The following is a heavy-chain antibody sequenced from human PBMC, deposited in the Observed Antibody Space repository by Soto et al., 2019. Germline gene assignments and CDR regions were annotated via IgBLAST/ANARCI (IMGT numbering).Heavy chain of an antibody. V-gene: IGHV3-23*01. CDR3: AKDKYTDAVRRVWFFDV. Sequence: QLLESGGGLVKPGGSLRLSCSASGFTFNKYAMSWVRQAPGKGLEWVSSISSNGMTTDYADSVKGRFTISRDNTRNTLSLQLDSLRGDATAFYFCAKDKYTDAVRRVWFFDVWGRGTLVSVSS. J-gene: IGHJ2*01. CDR1: GFTFNKYA. D-gene: IGHD1-1*01. CDR2: ISSNGMTT.